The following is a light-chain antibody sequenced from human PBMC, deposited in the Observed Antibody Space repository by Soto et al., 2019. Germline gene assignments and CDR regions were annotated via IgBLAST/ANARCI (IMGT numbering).Light chain of an antibody. CDR3: ATWDDSLSGSVV. V-gene: IGLV1-44*01. CDR1: RSNIGSNT. J-gene: IGLJ2*01. CDR2: GIN. Sequence: QSVLTQPPSASGTPGQRVTISCSGSRSNIGSNTVSWYQQLPGTAPKLLIYGINQRPSGVPDRFSGSTSGTSASLAISGLQSEDEANYYCATWDDSLSGSVVFGGGTK.